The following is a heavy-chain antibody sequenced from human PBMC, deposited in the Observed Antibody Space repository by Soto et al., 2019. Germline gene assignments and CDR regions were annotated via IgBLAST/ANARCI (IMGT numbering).Heavy chain of an antibody. J-gene: IGHJ4*02. CDR3: AIDKCSSTSCYSI. CDR1: GGSISSSSYY. Sequence: PSETLSLTCTVSGGSISSSSYYWGWIRQPPGKGLEWIGSIYYSGSTYYNPSLKSRVTISVDTSKNQFSLKLSSVTAEDTAVYYCAIDKCSSTSCYSIWGQGTQVTAPQ. CDR2: IYYSGST. V-gene: IGHV4-39*02. D-gene: IGHD2-2*01.